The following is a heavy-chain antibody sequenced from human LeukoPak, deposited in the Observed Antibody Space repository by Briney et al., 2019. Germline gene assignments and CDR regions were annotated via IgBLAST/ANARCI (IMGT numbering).Heavy chain of an antibody. J-gene: IGHJ3*02. CDR2: IYYSGGT. Sequence: SETLSLTCTVSGGSISSYYWSWIRQPSGKGLEWIGYIYYSGGTNYNPSLKSRVTISVDTSKNQFSLKLSSVTAADTAVYYCARDKPPGDAFDIWGQGTMVTVSS. V-gene: IGHV4-59*01. CDR1: GGSISSYY. CDR3: ARDKPPGDAFDI. D-gene: IGHD1-14*01.